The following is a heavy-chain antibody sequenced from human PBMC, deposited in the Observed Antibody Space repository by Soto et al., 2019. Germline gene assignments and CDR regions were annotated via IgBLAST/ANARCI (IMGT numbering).Heavy chain of an antibody. CDR2: ISYSDGS. Sequence: QLQLQESGPGLVKPSETLSLTCTVSGGSISSRGSMSGRSFYWGWMRQPPGKGLEWIASISYSDGSFYNSSLKSRLTISVDTSKNHFSLSLRSVTAADTAVYYCASHRTFWPFDYWGQGTVVTVSS. J-gene: IGHJ4*02. D-gene: IGHD2-8*01. CDR3: ASHRTFWPFDY. CDR1: GGSISSRGSMSGRSFY. V-gene: IGHV4-39*01.